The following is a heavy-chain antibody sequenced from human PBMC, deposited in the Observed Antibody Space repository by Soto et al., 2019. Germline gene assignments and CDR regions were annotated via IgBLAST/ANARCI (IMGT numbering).Heavy chain of an antibody. J-gene: IGHJ4*02. CDR2: IYYSGST. V-gene: IGHV4-59*01. D-gene: IGHD4-4*01. CDR3: AINSDSRPVDY. CDR1: GGSISSYY. Sequence: TLSLTCTVSGGSISSYYWSWIRQPPGKGLEWIGYIYYSGSTNYNPSLKSRVTISVDTPKNQFSLKLSSVTAADTAVYYCAINSDSRPVDYWGQGTLVTVSS.